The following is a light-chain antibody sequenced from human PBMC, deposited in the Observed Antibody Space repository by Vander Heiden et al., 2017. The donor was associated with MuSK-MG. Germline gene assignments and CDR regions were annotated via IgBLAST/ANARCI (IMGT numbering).Light chain of an antibody. CDR1: QSVSSSY. CDR3: QQYGSLIT. J-gene: IGKJ5*01. V-gene: IGKV3-20*01. CDR2: GAS. Sequence: IVLTQSPGTLSLSPGERATLSCRASQSVSSSYLSLYQQKPGQPPRLLIYGASSRATGIPDRFSGSGSGTDFTLTISRLEPEDFAVYYCQQYGSLITFGQGTRLEIK.